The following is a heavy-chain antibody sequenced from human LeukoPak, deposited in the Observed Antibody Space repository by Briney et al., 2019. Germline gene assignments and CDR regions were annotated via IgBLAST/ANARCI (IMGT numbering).Heavy chain of an antibody. J-gene: IGHJ4*02. CDR1: RFALNDYG. V-gene: IGHV3-30*18. CDR2: VSADGTER. D-gene: IGHD3-22*01. CDR3: AKGSSAYGHPTSPLFDF. Sequence: GGSLRLSCIGSRFALNDYGMHWVRQAPGRGLEWVAVVSADGTERHYADSVKGRFTISRDNAKNTLFLQMSSLKPEDTAVYYCAKGSSAYGHPTSPLFDFWGQGTLVTVSS.